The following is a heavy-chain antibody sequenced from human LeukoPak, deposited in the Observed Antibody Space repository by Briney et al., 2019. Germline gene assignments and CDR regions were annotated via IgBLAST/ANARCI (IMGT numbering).Heavy chain of an antibody. CDR1: GYTFTDYY. CDR3: ARGREVAGTVAY. Sequence: ASVNVSCKASGYTFTDYYMHWVRQAPGQGLEWMGWINTISGGTNYAQKSQGRVTMTRDTSNSTAYMELSRLTSDDTAVYYCARGREVAGTVAYWGQGTLVTVSS. D-gene: IGHD6-19*01. CDR2: INTISGGT. V-gene: IGHV1-2*02. J-gene: IGHJ4*02.